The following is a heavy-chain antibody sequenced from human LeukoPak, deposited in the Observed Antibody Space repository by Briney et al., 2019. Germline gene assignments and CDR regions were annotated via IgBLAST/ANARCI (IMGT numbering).Heavy chain of an antibody. CDR1: GGSISSYY. J-gene: IGHJ6*02. Sequence: SVTLSLTCTVSGGSISSYYWSWIRQPPGKGLEWLGYIYYSGTTNYNPSLKSRVTISVDTSKNQFSLKLSSVTAADTAVYYCARTFSGSYYYYGMDVWGQGTTVTVSS. V-gene: IGHV4-59*01. D-gene: IGHD1-26*01. CDR2: IYYSGTT. CDR3: ARTFSGSYYYYGMDV.